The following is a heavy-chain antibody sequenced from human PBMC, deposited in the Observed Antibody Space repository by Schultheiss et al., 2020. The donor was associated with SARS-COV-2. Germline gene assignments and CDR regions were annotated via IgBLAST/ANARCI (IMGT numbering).Heavy chain of an antibody. CDR2: IYYSGST. V-gene: IGHV4-30-4*01. D-gene: IGHD6-13*01. CDR1: GGSISSGDYY. Sequence: SETLSLTCTVSGGSISSGDYYWSWIRQPPGKGLEWIGYIYYSGSTYYNPSLKSRVTISVDTSKNQFSLKLSSVNAADTAVYYCARVRPGIAAAGYYNWFDPWGQGTLVTVSS. CDR3: ARVRPGIAAAGYYNWFDP. J-gene: IGHJ5*02.